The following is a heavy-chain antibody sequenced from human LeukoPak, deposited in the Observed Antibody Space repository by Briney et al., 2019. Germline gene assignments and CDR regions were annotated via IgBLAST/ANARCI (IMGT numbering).Heavy chain of an antibody. J-gene: IGHJ4*02. CDR2: ISGSGGST. V-gene: IGHV3-23*01. CDR1: GFTFSSYA. Sequence: GGSLRLSCAASGFTFSSYAMSWVRQAPGKGLEWVSAISGSGGSTYYADSVKGRFTISRDNSKNTLYLQMNSLRAEDTAVYYCARHGSGSYYNYWGQGTLVTVSS. CDR3: ARHGSGSYYNY. D-gene: IGHD3-10*01.